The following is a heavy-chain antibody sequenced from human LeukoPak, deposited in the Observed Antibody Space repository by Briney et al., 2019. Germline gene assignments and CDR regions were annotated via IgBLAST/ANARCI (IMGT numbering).Heavy chain of an antibody. V-gene: IGHV3-13*01. CDR2: IGAAGDT. J-gene: IGHJ2*01. CDR3: ARGISGGLDI. CDR1: GFSFSSYD. Sequence: GGSLRLSCAASGFSFSSYDMHWVRHITGKGLQWVSSIGAAGDTYYSGSVKGRFTISRENAKNSLYLQMNILRVGDTAVYYCARGISGGLDIWGRGTLVTVSS. D-gene: IGHD6-25*01.